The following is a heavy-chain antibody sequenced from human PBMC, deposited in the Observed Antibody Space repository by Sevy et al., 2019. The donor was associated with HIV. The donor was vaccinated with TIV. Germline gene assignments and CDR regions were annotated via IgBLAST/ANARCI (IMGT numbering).Heavy chain of an antibody. Sequence: GGSLRLSCAASGFTFSSYWRSWVRQAPGKGLEWVANIKQDGSEKYYVDSVKGRFTISRDNAKNSLYLQMNSLRAEDTAVYYCARSEWLRLDYFDYWGQGTLVTVSS. V-gene: IGHV3-7*03. D-gene: IGHD5-12*01. J-gene: IGHJ4*02. CDR3: ARSEWLRLDYFDY. CDR1: GFTFSSYW. CDR2: IKQDGSEK.